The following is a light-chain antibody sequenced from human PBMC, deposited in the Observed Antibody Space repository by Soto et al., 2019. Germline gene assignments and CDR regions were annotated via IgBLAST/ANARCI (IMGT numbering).Light chain of an antibody. J-gene: IGKJ1*01. CDR2: GAS. Sequence: EMGLAQTPGTLSRSPGGRDNLACRSSQSVSSNYLAWYQQKPGQAPRLLIYGASTRATGIPARFSGSGSGTEFTLTISSLQSEDFAVYYCQQYNNWPRTFGQGTKVDIK. CDR3: QQYNNWPRT. CDR1: QSVSSN. V-gene: IGKV3-15*01.